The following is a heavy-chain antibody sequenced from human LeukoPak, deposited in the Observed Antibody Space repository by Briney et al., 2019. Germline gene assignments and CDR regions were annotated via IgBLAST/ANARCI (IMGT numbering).Heavy chain of an antibody. D-gene: IGHD3-10*01. V-gene: IGHV4-61*01. CDR3: ASGGPYYYGSGSYPH. CDR1: GGPVSSGSYY. J-gene: IGHJ4*02. Sequence: PSETLSLTCTVSGGPVSSGSYYWSWIRQPPGKGLEWIGNIYYRGSPNYNPSLKSRVTISVDTPKNQFSLKLSSVTAADTAVYYCASGGPYYYGSGSYPHWGQGTLVTVSS. CDR2: IYYRGSP.